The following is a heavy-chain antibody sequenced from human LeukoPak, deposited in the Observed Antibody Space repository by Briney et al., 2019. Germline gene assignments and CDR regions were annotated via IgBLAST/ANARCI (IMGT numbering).Heavy chain of an antibody. D-gene: IGHD2-21*01. CDR1: GFAFSTSG. Sequence: GGSLRLSCVASGFAFSTSGMSWFRQAPGRGPEWVSGTSETGGARYYADSVRGRFTISKDNSKNTLFLQMDNLRAEDTALYYCAKAIARHRDLDAFDIWGQGTLVSVSS. V-gene: IGHV3-23*01. CDR3: AKAIARHRDLDAFDI. CDR2: TSETGGAR. J-gene: IGHJ3*02.